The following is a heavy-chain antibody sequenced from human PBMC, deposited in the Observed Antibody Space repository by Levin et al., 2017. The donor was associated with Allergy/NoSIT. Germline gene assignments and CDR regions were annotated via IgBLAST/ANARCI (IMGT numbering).Heavy chain of an antibody. J-gene: IGHJ4*02. V-gene: IGHV4-61*02. CDR1: GGSISSGSYY. CDR3: ARGATGYSYGATYFDY. Sequence: PSETLSLTCTVSGGSISSGSYYWTWIRQPAGKGLEWIGRISSSGSTNYNPSLKSRVTISVDTSKNQLSLKLSSVTAADTAVYYCARGATGYSYGATYFDYWGQGTLVTVSS. D-gene: IGHD5-18*01. CDR2: ISSSGST.